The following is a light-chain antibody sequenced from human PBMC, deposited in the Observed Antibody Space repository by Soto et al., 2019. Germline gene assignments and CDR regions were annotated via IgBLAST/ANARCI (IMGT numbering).Light chain of an antibody. CDR1: QSVGSS. Sequence: EIVLTQSPDTLSLSPGERATLSCRASQSVGSSLAWYQQKPGQAPRLLIYGASSRPTGIPDRFSGSGSGTEFTLTISSLQSEDFAVYFCQQYNNWPGTFGQGTRWIS. CDR2: GAS. V-gene: IGKV3D-15*01. J-gene: IGKJ1*01. CDR3: QQYNNWPGT.